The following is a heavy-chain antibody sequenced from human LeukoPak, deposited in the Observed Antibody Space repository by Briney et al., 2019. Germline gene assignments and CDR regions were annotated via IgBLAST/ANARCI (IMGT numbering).Heavy chain of an antibody. Sequence: SETLSLTCAVYGGSSSGHCLRWIRQPPGKGLEWIGEINHSGSTNYNPSLKSRVTMSVDTSKNQFSLKLSSVTAADTDVYYCARGQGLDNYWGQGTLVTVSS. J-gene: IGHJ4*02. CDR3: ARGQGLDNY. CDR2: INHSGST. CDR1: GGSSSGHC. D-gene: IGHD6-19*01. V-gene: IGHV4-34*01.